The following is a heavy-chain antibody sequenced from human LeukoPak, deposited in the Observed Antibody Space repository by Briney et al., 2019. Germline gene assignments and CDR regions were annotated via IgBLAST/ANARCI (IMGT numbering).Heavy chain of an antibody. CDR1: GYTFTSYG. D-gene: IGHD4-17*01. CDR3: ARERLEDDHGDYLSHAFDI. J-gene: IGHJ3*02. Sequence: GASVKVSCKASGYTFTSYGISWVRQAPGQGLEWMGWISANNGNTNYAQKFQGRVTMTTDTSTTTAYMELRSLRSDDTAVYYCARERLEDDHGDYLSHAFDIWGQGTTVTVSS. V-gene: IGHV1-18*01. CDR2: ISANNGNT.